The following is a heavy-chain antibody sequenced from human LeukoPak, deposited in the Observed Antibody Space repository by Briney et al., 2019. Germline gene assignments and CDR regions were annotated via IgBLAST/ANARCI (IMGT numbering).Heavy chain of an antibody. J-gene: IGHJ4*02. CDR3: AKDQSSWYNFDY. D-gene: IGHD6-13*01. CDR2: IRYDGSDK. Sequence: GGSLRLSCAASGFTFSNYAMHWVRQAPGKGLQWVAFIRYDGSDKFYADSVKGRFTISRDNSKNTLYLQMNSPRAEDTALYYCAKDQSSWYNFDYWGRGTLVTVSS. CDR1: GFTFSNYA. V-gene: IGHV3-30*02.